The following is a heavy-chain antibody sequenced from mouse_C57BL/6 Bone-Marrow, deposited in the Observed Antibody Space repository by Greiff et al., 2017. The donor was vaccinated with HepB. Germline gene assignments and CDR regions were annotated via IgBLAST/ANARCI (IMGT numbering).Heavy chain of an antibody. J-gene: IGHJ3*01. D-gene: IGHD1-1*01. CDR2: ISNGGGST. V-gene: IGHV5-12*01. CDR3: ARQGYGSSYEAY. Sequence: EVMLVESGGGLVQPGGSLKLSCAASGFTFSDYYMYWVRQTPEKRLEWVAYISNGGGSTYYPDTVKGRFTISRDNAKNTLYLQMSRLKSEDTAMYYCARQGYGSSYEAYWGQGTLVTVSA. CDR1: GFTFSDYY.